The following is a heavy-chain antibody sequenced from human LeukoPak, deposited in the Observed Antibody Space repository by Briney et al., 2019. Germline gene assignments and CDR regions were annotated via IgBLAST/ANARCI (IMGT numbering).Heavy chain of an antibody. V-gene: IGHV3-48*04. J-gene: IGHJ4*02. CDR3: ARDARAYCGGDCYPDY. CDR2: ISSSSSTI. D-gene: IGHD2-21*02. CDR1: GFTFSGYS. Sequence: GGSLRLSCAASGFTFSGYSMNWVRQAPGKGLEWVSYISSSSSTIYYADSVKGRFTISRDNAKNSLYLQMNSLRAEDTAVYYCARDARAYCGGDCYPDYWGQGTLVTVSS.